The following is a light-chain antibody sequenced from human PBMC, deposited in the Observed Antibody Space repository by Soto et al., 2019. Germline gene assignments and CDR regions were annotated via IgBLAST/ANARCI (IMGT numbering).Light chain of an antibody. V-gene: IGKV3-11*01. CDR2: DAS. Sequence: EIVLTQSPATLSLSPGERATLSCRASQSVGSSLAWYQQKPGQAPRLLIYDASNRATGIPARFSGSGSGTDFPPPISSLEPEDFAVYYCQQRSDWPPLTFGGGTKVEIK. CDR1: QSVGSS. J-gene: IGKJ4*01. CDR3: QQRSDWPPLT.